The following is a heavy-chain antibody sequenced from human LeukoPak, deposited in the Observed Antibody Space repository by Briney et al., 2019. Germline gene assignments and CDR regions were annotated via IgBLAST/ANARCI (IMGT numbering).Heavy chain of an antibody. J-gene: IGHJ4*02. CDR3: ARGRSQDY. CDR1: GGSFSGHY. Sequence: SETLSLTCAVSGGSFSGHYWNWIRQPPGKGLEWIGEINHGGSTNYNPSLKSRVTISVDTSKNQFSLKLSSVTAADTAVYYCARGRSQDYWGQGTLVTVSS. CDR2: INHGGST. V-gene: IGHV4-34*01.